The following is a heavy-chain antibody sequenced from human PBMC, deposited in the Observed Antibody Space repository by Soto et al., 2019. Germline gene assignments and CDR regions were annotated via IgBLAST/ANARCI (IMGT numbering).Heavy chain of an antibody. CDR2: ISSSSSYI. J-gene: IGHJ4*02. CDR3: ARGWGYSTRPFDY. D-gene: IGHD6-13*01. V-gene: IGHV3-21*01. CDR1: GFTFSSYS. Sequence: EVQLVESGGGLVKPGGSLRLSCAASGFTFSSYSMNWVRQAPGKGLEWVSSISSSSSYIYYAASVKGRFTISRDNAKNSLYLQMNSLRAEDTAVYYCARGWGYSTRPFDYWGQGTLVTVSS.